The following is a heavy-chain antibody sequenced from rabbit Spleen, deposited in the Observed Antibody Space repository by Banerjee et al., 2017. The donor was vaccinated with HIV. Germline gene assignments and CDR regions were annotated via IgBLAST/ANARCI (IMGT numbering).Heavy chain of an antibody. CDR1: GFSFSSSDD. CDR3: ARDLAGVIGWNFGL. J-gene: IGHJ4*01. V-gene: IGHV1S40*01. CDR2: IAGDSSAFT. Sequence: QSLEESGGDLVKPGASLTLTCTASGFSFSSSDDICWVRQAPGKGLEWISCIAGDSSAFTYSATWAKGRFTFSKTSSTTVTLQMTSLTAADTATYFCARDLAGVIGWNFGLRGPGTLVTVS. D-gene: IGHD4-1*01.